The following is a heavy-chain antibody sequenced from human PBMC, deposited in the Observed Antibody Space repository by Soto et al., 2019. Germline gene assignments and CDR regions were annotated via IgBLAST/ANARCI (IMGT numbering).Heavy chain of an antibody. CDR1: GFTFSSYW. CDR3: AREEDYYDSSGYYGIDY. CDR2: IKQDGSEK. Sequence: PGGSLRLSCAASGFTFSSYWMSWVRQAPGKGLEWVANIKQDGSEKYYVDSVKGRFTISRDNAKNSLYLQMNSLRAEDTAVYYCAREEDYYDSSGYYGIDYWGQGTLVTVSS. D-gene: IGHD3-22*01. V-gene: IGHV3-7*03. J-gene: IGHJ4*02.